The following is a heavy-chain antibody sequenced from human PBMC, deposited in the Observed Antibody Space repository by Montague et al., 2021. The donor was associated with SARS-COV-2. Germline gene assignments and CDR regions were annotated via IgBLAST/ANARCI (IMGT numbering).Heavy chain of an antibody. J-gene: IGHJ4*02. CDR2: IYYSGST. CDR1: GGSISSSNYY. V-gene: IGHV4-39*01. Sequence: SGTLSLTCTVSGGSISSSNYYWGWIRQPPGKGLEWIGTIYYSGSTYYNPSLKSRVTISVDTSKNQFSLKLSSVTAADTAVYYCARQGGDIVVVIAIRGPYYFDYWGQGTLVTVSS. D-gene: IGHD2-21*01. CDR3: ARQGGDIVVVIAIRGPYYFDY.